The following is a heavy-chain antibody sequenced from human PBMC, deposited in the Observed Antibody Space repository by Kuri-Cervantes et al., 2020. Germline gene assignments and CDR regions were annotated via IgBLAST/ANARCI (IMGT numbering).Heavy chain of an antibody. CDR2: INHSGST. CDR1: GGSFSGYH. Sequence: SQTLSLTCAVYGGSFSGYHWTWIRQPPGKGLEWIGEINHSGSTNYNPSLKSRVTMSVDTSKNQFSLKLSSVTAADTAVYYCARSNTQTYYDFWSGASSRSWFDPWGQGTLVTVSS. D-gene: IGHD3-3*01. J-gene: IGHJ5*02. CDR3: ARSNTQTYYDFWSGASSRSWFDP. V-gene: IGHV4-34*01.